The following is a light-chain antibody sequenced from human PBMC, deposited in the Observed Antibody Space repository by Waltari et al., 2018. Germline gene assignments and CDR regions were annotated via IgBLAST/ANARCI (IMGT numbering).Light chain of an antibody. CDR2: AAS. J-gene: IGKJ2*01. CDR1: QSISSY. Sequence: IQMTQSPSSLSASVGHRVTITCRASQSISSYLNWYQQKPGKAPKLLIYAASSLQSGVPSRFSGSGSGTEFTFTISSLQPEDVATYDCQQSYSTPMDTFGQGTKLEI. V-gene: IGKV1-39*01. CDR3: QQSYSTPMDT.